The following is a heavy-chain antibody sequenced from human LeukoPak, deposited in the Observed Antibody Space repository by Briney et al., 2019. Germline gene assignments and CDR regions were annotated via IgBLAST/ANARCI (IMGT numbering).Heavy chain of an antibody. V-gene: IGHV3-30*02. J-gene: IGHJ3*02. D-gene: IGHD3-22*01. CDR3: ARATYYYDSSGPLGAFDI. Sequence: PGGSLRLSCAASGFTFSSYGMHWVRQAPGKGLEWVAFIRYDGSNKYYADSGKGRFTISRDNSKNTLYLQMNSLRAEDTALYHCARATYYYDSSGPLGAFDIWGQGTMVTVSS. CDR2: IRYDGSNK. CDR1: GFTFSSYG.